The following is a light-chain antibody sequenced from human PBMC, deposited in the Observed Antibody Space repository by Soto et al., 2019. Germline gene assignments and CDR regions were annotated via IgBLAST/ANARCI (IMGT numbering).Light chain of an antibody. Sequence: EIVLTQAPATLAFSPGERATLSCRASQSIGLAIAWYQHKPGQAHRLLIFDASQRATCIPARFRGSGSGTDLTLSISSLEPEDFAVYYCQQRTDRPPWTFGQGTKVDSK. CDR1: QSIGLA. V-gene: IGKV3-11*01. J-gene: IGKJ1*01. CDR2: DAS. CDR3: QQRTDRPPWT.